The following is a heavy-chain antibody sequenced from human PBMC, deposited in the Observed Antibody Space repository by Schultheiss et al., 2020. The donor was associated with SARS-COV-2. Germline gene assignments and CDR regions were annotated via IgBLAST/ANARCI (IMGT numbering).Heavy chain of an antibody. CDR3: ARYYYDGTGDNWFDP. V-gene: IGHV4-30-4*08. J-gene: IGHJ5*02. CDR1: GGSISSGFYY. Sequence: SETLSLTCTVSGGSISSGFYYWSWIRQHPGKGLEWIGYIYYSGSTYYNPSLKSRVTISVDTSKNQFSLKLSSVTAADTAVYYCARYYYDGTGDNWFDPWGQGIQVTVSS. CDR2: IYYSGST. D-gene: IGHD3-3*01.